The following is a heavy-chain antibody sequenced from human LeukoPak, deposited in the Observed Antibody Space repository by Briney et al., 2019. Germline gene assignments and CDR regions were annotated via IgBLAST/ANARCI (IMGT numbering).Heavy chain of an antibody. CDR1: GIAVSSDY. CDR3: ARDRFNGMDV. V-gene: IGHV3-66*01. J-gene: IGHJ6*02. CDR2: IYSDDTT. Sequence: GGSLRLSCGASGIAVSSDYITWVRQAPGRGLEWVSIIYSDDTTYYADSVRGRFTISRDISKNTVTLQMNRLRAEDTAVYYCARDRFNGMDVWGQGTTVTVSS. D-gene: IGHD3-3*01.